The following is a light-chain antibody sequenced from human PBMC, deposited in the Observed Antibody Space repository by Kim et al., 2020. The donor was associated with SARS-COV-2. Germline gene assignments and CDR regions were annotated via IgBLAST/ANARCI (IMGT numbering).Light chain of an antibody. CDR3: QVWDTSSDHWV. J-gene: IGLJ3*02. CDR1: NIGSKG. V-gene: IGLV3-21*04. CDR2: YDS. Sequence: APGKPAGITCEGNNIGSKGVHWYQQRPGQAPVLVIYYDSERPSGIPERFSGSNSGNTATLTISRVEAGDEADYYCQVWDTSSDHWVFGGGTQLTVL.